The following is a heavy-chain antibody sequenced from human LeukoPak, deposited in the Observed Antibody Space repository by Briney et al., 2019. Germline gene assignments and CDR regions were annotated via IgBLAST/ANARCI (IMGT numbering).Heavy chain of an antibody. CDR1: GFTFSSYA. V-gene: IGHV3-30-3*01. CDR3: ARVPNCGGDCYFFLEEYYFDY. D-gene: IGHD2-21*02. Sequence: GRSLRLSCAASGFTFSSYAMHWVRQAPGKGLEWVAVISYDGSNKYYADSVKGRFTISRDNSKNTLYLQMNSLRAEDTAVYYCARVPNCGGDCYFFLEEYYFDYWGQGTLVTVSS. J-gene: IGHJ4*02. CDR2: ISYDGSNK.